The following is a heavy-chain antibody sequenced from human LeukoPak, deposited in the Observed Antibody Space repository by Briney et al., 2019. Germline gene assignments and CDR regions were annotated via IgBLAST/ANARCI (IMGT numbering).Heavy chain of an antibody. V-gene: IGHV3-73*01. CDR2: IRSKANNYAT. D-gene: IGHD2-21*02. J-gene: IGHJ4*02. CDR3: TRLVGDRGHDS. Sequence: QSGGSLRLSCAASGFTFSDSAMHWVRQASGKGLEWVGHIRSKANNYATAYAASVKGRFTISRDDSKNTAYLQMHSLNTEDTALYYCTRLVGDRGHDSWGQGTLVTVSS. CDR1: GFTFSDSA.